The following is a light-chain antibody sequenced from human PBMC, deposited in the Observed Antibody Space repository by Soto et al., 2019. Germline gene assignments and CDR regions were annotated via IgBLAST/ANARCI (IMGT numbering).Light chain of an antibody. V-gene: IGLV2-14*01. CDR1: SSDVGAYNY. Sequence: QSALTQPASVSGSPGQSITISCTGTSSDVGAYNYVSWYQQHPCKAPKLMIYDVNIRPSGVSNRFSGSKSGNTASLTISGLQAEYEADYYCTSWTTSTTMKFGGGTKVTVL. CDR2: DVN. J-gene: IGLJ2*01. CDR3: TSWTTSTTMK.